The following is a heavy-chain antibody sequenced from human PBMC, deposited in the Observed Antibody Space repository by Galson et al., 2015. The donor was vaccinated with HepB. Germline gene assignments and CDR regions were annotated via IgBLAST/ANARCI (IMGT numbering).Heavy chain of an antibody. CDR2: IYYSGIT. J-gene: IGHJ4*02. D-gene: IGHD5-12*01. CDR1: GGSISSYY. CDR3: ARDTGRSGYDWVY. Sequence: ETLSLTCTVSGGSISSYYWSWIRQPPGKGLEWIGYIYYSGITNYNPSLKSRVTISIDTSKNQFSLNLGSVTAADTAVYYCARDTGRSGYDWVYWGQGTLVTVSS. V-gene: IGHV4-59*01.